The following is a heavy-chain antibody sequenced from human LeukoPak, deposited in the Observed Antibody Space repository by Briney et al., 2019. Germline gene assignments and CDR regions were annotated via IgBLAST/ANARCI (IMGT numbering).Heavy chain of an antibody. D-gene: IGHD6-13*01. Sequence: SETLSLTCTVSGGSISSYYWSWIRQPPGKGLEWIGYIYYSGSTNYNPSLKSRVTISVDTSKNQFSLKLSSVTAADTAVYYCARDLVSSSWGMDVWGQGTTVTVSS. V-gene: IGHV4-59*01. CDR2: IYYSGST. J-gene: IGHJ6*02. CDR1: GGSISSYY. CDR3: ARDLVSSSWGMDV.